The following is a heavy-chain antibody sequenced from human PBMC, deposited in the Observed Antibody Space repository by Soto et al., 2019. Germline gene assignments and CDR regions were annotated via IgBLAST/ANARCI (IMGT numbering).Heavy chain of an antibody. D-gene: IGHD1-7*01. CDR2: SSGYGGAT. V-gene: IGHV3-23*01. Sequence: EVQLLESGGGLVQPGGSLTLSCAASGFTFSNYDLNWVRQAPGKGLEWISLSSGYGGATFYADSVKGRFTTSRDSAKNTLYLQMNSLRVEDTAVYYCARTRGLDVWGRGTTVTVSS. CDR1: GFTFSNYD. CDR3: ARTRGLDV. J-gene: IGHJ6*02.